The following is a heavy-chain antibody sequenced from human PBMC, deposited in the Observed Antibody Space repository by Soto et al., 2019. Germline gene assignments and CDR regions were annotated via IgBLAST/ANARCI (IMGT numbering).Heavy chain of an antibody. J-gene: IGHJ3*02. Sequence: ASVKVSCKASEYTFTTYSLHWVRQAPGQGLEWMGIINPTSSSTSDAQKFQGRVTMTRDTSTSTVYMELSSLRSGDTAVYYCARDLYSSSWYVRAFDMWGQGTMVTVSS. CDR2: INPTSSST. CDR1: EYTFTTYS. V-gene: IGHV1-46*03. D-gene: IGHD6-13*01. CDR3: ARDLYSSSWYVRAFDM.